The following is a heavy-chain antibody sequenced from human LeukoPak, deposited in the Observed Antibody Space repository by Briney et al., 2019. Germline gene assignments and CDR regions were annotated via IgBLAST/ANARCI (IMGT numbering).Heavy chain of an antibody. J-gene: IGHJ3*02. D-gene: IGHD5-12*01. V-gene: IGHV4-31*11. Sequence: PSETLSLTCAVSGGSVSSGSYYWSWIRQHPGKGLEWIGYIYYSGSTYYNPSLKSRVTISVDTSKNQFSLKLSSVTAADTAVYYCARVVIVATIGAFDIWGQGTMVTVSS. CDR1: GGSVSSGSYY. CDR2: IYYSGST. CDR3: ARVVIVATIGAFDI.